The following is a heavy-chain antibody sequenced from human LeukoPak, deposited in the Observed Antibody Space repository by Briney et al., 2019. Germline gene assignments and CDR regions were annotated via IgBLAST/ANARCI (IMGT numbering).Heavy chain of an antibody. CDR2: INPNSGGT. D-gene: IGHD3-3*01. V-gene: IGHV1-2*02. Sequence: ASVKVSCKASGYTFTGYYMHWVRQAPGQGLEWMGWINPNSGGTNYAQKFQGRVTMTRDTSISAAYMELSRLRSDDTAVYYCARALRRRFLESPWGQGTLVTVSS. CDR3: ARALRRRFLESP. CDR1: GYTFTGYY. J-gene: IGHJ5*02.